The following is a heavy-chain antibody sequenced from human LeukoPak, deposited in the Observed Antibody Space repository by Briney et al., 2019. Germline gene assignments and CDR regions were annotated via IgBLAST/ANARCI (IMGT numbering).Heavy chain of an antibody. V-gene: IGHV4-39*07. D-gene: IGHD2-15*01. J-gene: IGHJ6*03. CDR3: ARVRCSGGSCPYYYYYYYMDV. CDR1: GGSISSSSYY. Sequence: SETLSLTCTVSGGSISSSSYYWGWIRQPPGTGLEWIGSIHYSGSTYYNPSLQSRVTISIDTSKNQFSLKLRFVTAADTAVYYCARVRCSGGSCPYYYYYYYMDVWGKGTTVTVSS. CDR2: IHYSGST.